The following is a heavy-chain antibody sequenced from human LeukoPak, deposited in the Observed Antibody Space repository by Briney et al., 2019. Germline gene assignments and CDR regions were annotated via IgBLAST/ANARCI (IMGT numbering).Heavy chain of an antibody. V-gene: IGHV3-30*18. CDR1: GFTFSSYG. J-gene: IGHJ6*02. Sequence: GGSQRLSCAASGFTFSSYGMHWVRQAPGKGLEWVAVISYDGSNKYYADSVKGRFTISRDNSKNTLYLQMNSLRAEDTAVYYCAKDLYCSSTSCYYYYYGMDVWGQGTTVTVSS. CDR2: ISYDGSNK. CDR3: AKDLYCSSTSCYYYYYGMDV. D-gene: IGHD2-2*01.